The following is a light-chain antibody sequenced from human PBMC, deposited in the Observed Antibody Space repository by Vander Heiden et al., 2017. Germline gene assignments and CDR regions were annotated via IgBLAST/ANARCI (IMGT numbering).Light chain of an antibody. V-gene: IGLV1-40*01. CDR3: QSYDSSLSSYV. CDR2: GNS. CDR1: SSNIGAHYD. J-gene: IGLJ1*01. Sequence: QSVLTQPSAVPGAPGHRDTIPCTGRSSNIGAHYDVHWYQQLPGTAPELLIYGNSNRPSGVPDRFSGSKSGTSASLAITGLQAEDEADYYCQSYDSSLSSYVFGTGTKVTAL.